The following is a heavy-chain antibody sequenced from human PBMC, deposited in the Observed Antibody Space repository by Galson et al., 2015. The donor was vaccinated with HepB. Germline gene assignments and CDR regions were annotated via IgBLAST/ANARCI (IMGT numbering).Heavy chain of an antibody. CDR1: GFTLSSYA. D-gene: IGHD3-22*01. CDR2: ISYDGSNK. CDR3: ARGGYYYDSSGVDY. Sequence: SLRLSCAASGFTLSSYAMHWVRQAPGKGLEWVAVISYDGSNKYYADSVKGRFTISRDNSKNTLYLQMNSLRAEDTAVYYCARGGYYYDSSGVDYWGQGTLVTVSS. V-gene: IGHV3-30-3*01. J-gene: IGHJ4*02.